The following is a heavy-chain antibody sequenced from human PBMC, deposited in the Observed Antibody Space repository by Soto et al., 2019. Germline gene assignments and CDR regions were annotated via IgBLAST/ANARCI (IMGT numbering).Heavy chain of an antibody. CDR1: GGSISSGGYY. CDR3: ARVSGGYYYGMDV. V-gene: IGHV4-39*06. Sequence: PSETLSLTCTVSGGSISSGGYYWSWIRQHPGKGLEWIGEIYHSGSTNYNPSLKSRVTISVDKSKNQFPLKLSSVTAADTAVYYCARVSGGYYYGMDVWGQGTTVTVSS. D-gene: IGHD1-26*01. J-gene: IGHJ6*02. CDR2: IYHSGST.